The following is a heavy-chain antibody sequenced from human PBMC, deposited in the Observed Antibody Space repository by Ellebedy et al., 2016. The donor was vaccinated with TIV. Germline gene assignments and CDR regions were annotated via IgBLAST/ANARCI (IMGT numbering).Heavy chain of an antibody. CDR1: GFAFSTYS. D-gene: IGHD6-25*01. J-gene: IGHJ5*02. V-gene: IGHV3-21*03. CDR2: ISGNTKYI. Sequence: GESLKISCEASGFAFSTYSMIWVRQAPGKGLEWVSSISGNTKYIYYADSVKGRFTISIDNARNSLYLEMKSLRAEDTGVYYCARPGGQSSDRKGSWGQGTMVTVSS. CDR3: ARPGGQSSDRKGS.